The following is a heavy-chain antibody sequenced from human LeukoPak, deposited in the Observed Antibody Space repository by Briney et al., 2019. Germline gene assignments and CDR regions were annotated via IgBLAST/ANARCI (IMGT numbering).Heavy chain of an antibody. V-gene: IGHV3-23*01. J-gene: IGHJ6*02. CDR3: AKDGRYCSGGSPCWVYYYGMDV. Sequence: PGGSLRLSCAASGFTFSSYAMSWVRQAPGKGLEWVSAISGSGGSTYYADPVKGRFTISRDNSKNTLYLQMNSLRAEDTAVYYCAKDGRYCSGGSPCWVYYYGMDVWGQGTTVTVSS. CDR1: GFTFSSYA. D-gene: IGHD2-15*01. CDR2: ISGSGGST.